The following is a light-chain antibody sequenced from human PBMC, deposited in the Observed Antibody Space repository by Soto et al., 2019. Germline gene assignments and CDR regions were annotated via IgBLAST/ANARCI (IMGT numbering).Light chain of an antibody. CDR2: EDN. CDR1: SGSIASNC. J-gene: IGLJ1*01. V-gene: IGLV6-57*02. CDR3: QSYDSSNLYV. Sequence: NFMLTQPHSVSESPGKTVTISCTGSSGSIASNCVQWYQQRPGSAPTTVIYEDNQRPSGVTARFSGSSDSSSNSASLTSSGLKTDDEADYYCQSYDSSNLYVFGTGTKVTVL.